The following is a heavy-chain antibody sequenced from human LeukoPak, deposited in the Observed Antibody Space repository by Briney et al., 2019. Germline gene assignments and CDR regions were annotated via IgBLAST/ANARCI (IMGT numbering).Heavy chain of an antibody. J-gene: IGHJ5*02. V-gene: IGHV4-34*01. CDR3: ARGRVVAWFDP. CDR1: GGSFSGYY. Sequence: SGTLSLTCAVYGGSFSGYYWSWIRQPPGKGLEWIGEINHSGSTNYNPSLKSRVTISVDTSKNQFSLKLSSVTAADTAVYYCARGRVVAWFDPWGQGTLVTVSS. D-gene: IGHD2-2*01. CDR2: INHSGST.